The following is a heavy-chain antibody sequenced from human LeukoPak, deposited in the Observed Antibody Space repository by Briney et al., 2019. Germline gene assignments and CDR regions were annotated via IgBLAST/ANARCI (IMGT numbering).Heavy chain of an antibody. CDR2: LIINSDYR. Sequence: GGSLRLSCAASGFNFNNYNINWVRQAPGKGLEWVSALIINSDYRYYADSVKGRFTISRDNAKNSLFLQMNSLRAEDTAVYYCARMAGGLWDYWGQGNLVAVAS. J-gene: IGHJ4*02. CDR3: ARMAGGLWDY. D-gene: IGHD5-24*01. V-gene: IGHV3-21*04. CDR1: GFNFNNYN.